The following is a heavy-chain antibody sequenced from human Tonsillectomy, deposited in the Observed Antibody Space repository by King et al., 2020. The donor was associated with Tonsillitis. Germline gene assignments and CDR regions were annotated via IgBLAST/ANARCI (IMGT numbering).Heavy chain of an antibody. Sequence: VQLVQSGGGLVQPGGSLRFSCAASGFTFSSYSMNWVRQAPGKGLEWVSYISSDSSAIHYADSMKGRFTISRDNAKNSLYLQVNSLRDEATAVYYCARDCSTISCSARLAFDIGGQGIMVTVSS. J-gene: IGHJ3*02. CDR2: ISSDSSAI. V-gene: IGHV3-48*02. CDR3: ARDCSTISCSARLAFDI. CDR1: GFTFSSYS. D-gene: IGHD2-2*01.